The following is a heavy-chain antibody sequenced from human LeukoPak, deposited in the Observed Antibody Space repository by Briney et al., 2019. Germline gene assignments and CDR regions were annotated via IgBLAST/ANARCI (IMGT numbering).Heavy chain of an antibody. CDR2: ISGSGGST. Sequence: GSLRLSCAASGFTFSSYAMSWVRQAPGKGLEWVSAISGSGGSTYYADSVKGRFTISRDNSKSTLYLQMNSLRAEDTAVYYCAKRGDSGSYHYYYYGMDVWGQGTTVTVSS. D-gene: IGHD1-26*01. J-gene: IGHJ6*02. CDR1: GFTFSSYA. V-gene: IGHV3-23*01. CDR3: AKRGDSGSYHYYYYGMDV.